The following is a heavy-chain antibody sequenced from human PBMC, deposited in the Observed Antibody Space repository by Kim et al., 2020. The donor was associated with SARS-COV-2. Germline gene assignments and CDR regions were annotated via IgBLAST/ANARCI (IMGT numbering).Heavy chain of an antibody. D-gene: IGHD3-9*01. J-gene: IGHJ6*02. Sequence: GGSLRLSCAASGFTFSSYSMNWVRQAPGKGLEWVSSISSSSSYIYYADSVKCRFTISRDNAKNSLYLQMNSLRAEDTAVYYCARDLGLVLYYYYGMDVWGQGTTVTVSS. CDR2: ISSSSSYI. CDR3: ARDLGLVLYYYYGMDV. V-gene: IGHV3-21*01. CDR1: GFTFSSYS.